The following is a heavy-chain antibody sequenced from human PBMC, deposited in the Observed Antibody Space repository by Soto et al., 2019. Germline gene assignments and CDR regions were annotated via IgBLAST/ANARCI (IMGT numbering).Heavy chain of an antibody. D-gene: IGHD1-26*01. J-gene: IGHJ4*02. Sequence: QVQLVQSGAEVKKPGASVKVSCKASGYTFTSYAMHWVRQAPGQRLEWMGWINAGNGNTKYSQKFKGRVTITRDTLASTAYMELSSLRSEETGVYYCARDVGATGDWGQGTLVTVSS. CDR1: GYTFTSYA. CDR2: INAGNGNT. V-gene: IGHV1-3*01. CDR3: ARDVGATGD.